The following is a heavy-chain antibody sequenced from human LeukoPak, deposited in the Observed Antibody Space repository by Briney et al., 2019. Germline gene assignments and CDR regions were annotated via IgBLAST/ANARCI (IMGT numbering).Heavy chain of an antibody. CDR3: ARRGATVVPFDY. J-gene: IGHJ4*02. Sequence: ASVKVSCKASGYTFTGYYMHWVRQAPGQGLEWMGWINPNSGGTNYAQKFQGRVTMTRDTSISTAYMELSRLRSGDTAVYYCARRGATVVPFDYWGQGTLVTVSS. CDR1: GYTFTGYY. CDR2: INPNSGGT. V-gene: IGHV1-2*02. D-gene: IGHD4-23*01.